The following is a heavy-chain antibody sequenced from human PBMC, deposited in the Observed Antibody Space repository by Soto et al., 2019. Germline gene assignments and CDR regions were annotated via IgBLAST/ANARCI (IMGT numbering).Heavy chain of an antibody. CDR2: MNPNSGTT. CDR3: ARFYYESNYSYYGMDV. D-gene: IGHD3-3*01. J-gene: IGHJ6*02. V-gene: IGHV1-8*01. Sequence: QVQLVQSGAEVKKPGASVKVSYKASGYTFTSYDINWVRQATGQGLEWMGWMNPNSGTTGYAQKVQGRVNMTRNNPISIAYMNVSSLRSEDTAVYYGARFYYESNYSYYGMDVWGQGTTVTVSS. CDR1: GYTFTSYD.